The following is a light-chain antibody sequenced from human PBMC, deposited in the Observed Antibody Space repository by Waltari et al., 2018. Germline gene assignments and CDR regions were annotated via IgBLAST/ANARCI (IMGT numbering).Light chain of an antibody. CDR1: SRAVGFYNY. J-gene: IGLJ3*02. Sequence: QSALTQPTSVSGSPGQSITISCTGTSRAVGFYNYVSWYQQYPRKVPHLLFYDVSDRPSGVSSRFSGSQSGNTASLTISGLQADDEADYYCNSYTGSSSWVFGGGTKLTVL. CDR2: DVS. CDR3: NSYTGSSSWV. V-gene: IGLV2-14*01.